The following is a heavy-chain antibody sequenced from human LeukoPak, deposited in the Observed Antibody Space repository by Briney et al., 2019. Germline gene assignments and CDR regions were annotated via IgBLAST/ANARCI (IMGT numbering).Heavy chain of an antibody. CDR3: ARDGLYSGNYDT. V-gene: IGHV3-48*01. D-gene: IGHD1-26*01. CDR2: ISSSSSPI. J-gene: IGHJ5*02. Sequence: GGSLRLSCAASGFTSSRYSMNWVRQAPGKGLEWVSYISSSSSPIYYADSVKGRFTISRDNAKNSLYLQMNSLRAEDTAVYYCARDGLYSGNYDTWGQGTLVTVSS. CDR1: GFTSSRYS.